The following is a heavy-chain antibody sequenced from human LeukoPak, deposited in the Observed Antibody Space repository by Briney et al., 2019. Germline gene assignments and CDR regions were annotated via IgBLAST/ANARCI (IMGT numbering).Heavy chain of an antibody. V-gene: IGHV3-48*03. CDR3: ARTKLVQLWLDY. CDR1: GFTFSSYE. CDR2: ISSSGSTI. Sequence: GGSLRLSCAASGFTFSSYEMNWVRQAPGKGLEWVSYISSSGSTIYYADSVKGRFTISRDNAKNSLYLQMNSLRAEDTAVYYCARTKLVQLWLDYWGQGTLVTVSS. J-gene: IGHJ4*02. D-gene: IGHD5-18*01.